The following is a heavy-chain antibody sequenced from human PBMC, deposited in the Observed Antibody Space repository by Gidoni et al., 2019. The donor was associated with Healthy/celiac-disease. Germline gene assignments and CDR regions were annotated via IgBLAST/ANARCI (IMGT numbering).Heavy chain of an antibody. J-gene: IGHJ3*02. D-gene: IGHD6-13*01. Sequence: QVQLVQSGAEAKKPGASVKVSCKASGYTFTSYGISWVRQAPGQGLEWMGGISAYNGNTNYAQKLQGRVTMTTDTSTSTAYMELRSLRSDDTAVYYCARNSGYSSSWDMDAFDIWGQGTMVTVS. V-gene: IGHV1-18*01. CDR1: GYTFTSYG. CDR3: ARNSGYSSSWDMDAFDI. CDR2: ISAYNGNT.